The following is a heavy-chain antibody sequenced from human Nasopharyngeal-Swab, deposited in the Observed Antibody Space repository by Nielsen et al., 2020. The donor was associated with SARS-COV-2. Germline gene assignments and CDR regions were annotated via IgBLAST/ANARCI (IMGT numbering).Heavy chain of an antibody. V-gene: IGHV4-34*01. Sequence: GSLRLSCAVYGGSFSGYYWSWIRQPPGKGLEWIGEINHSGSTNCSPSLKSRVTISVDTSKNQFSLKLSSVTAADTAVYYCARRTGGRGFDYWGQGTLVTVSS. CDR2: INHSGST. CDR1: GGSFSGYY. D-gene: IGHD3-16*01. J-gene: IGHJ4*02. CDR3: ARRTGGRGFDY.